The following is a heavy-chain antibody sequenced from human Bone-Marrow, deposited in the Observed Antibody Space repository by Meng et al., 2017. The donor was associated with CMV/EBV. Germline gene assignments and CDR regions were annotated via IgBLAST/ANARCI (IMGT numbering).Heavy chain of an antibody. CDR2: INPSGGST. V-gene: IGHV1-46*01. CDR1: GYTFTSYY. Sequence: ASVKVSCKASGYTFTSYYMHWVRQAPGQGLEWMGIINPSGGSTSYAQKFQGRVTMTRDTSTSTVYMELSSLRSEDTAVYYCARESRSSSPLPEVVITMIVVAYWGAFDYWGQGTLVTVSS. D-gene: IGHD3-22*01. CDR3: ARESRSSSPLPEVVITMIVVAYWGAFDY. J-gene: IGHJ4*02.